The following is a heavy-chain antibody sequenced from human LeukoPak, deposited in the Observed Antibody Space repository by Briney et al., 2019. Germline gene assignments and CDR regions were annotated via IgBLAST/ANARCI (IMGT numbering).Heavy chain of an antibody. CDR3: AKGAYSTTVNYFDY. Sequence: GGSLRLSCAASGFTFSRYGMHWVRQAPGKGLEGVAFIRYGGSNNYYADSVKGRFTISRDNSKNTLYLQMNSLRAEDTAVYYCAKGAYSTTVNYFDYWGQGTLVTVSS. V-gene: IGHV3-30*02. CDR2: IRYGGSNN. J-gene: IGHJ4*02. D-gene: IGHD4-17*01. CDR1: GFTFSRYG.